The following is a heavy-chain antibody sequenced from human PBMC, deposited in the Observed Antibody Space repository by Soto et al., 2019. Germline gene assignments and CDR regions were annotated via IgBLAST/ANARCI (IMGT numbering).Heavy chain of an antibody. V-gene: IGHV3-15*07. J-gene: IGHJ4*01. CDR1: GFSFKNAW. D-gene: IGHD3-10*01. Sequence: VELVESGGGLVKPGGSLTLSCAASGFSFKNAWMNWVRQAPGKGLEWVGRIKNKNDGGTTDYAAFVKGRFTTSRDASENTLYLHMNGLKTEDTGVYFCTGLWFGEIYNYWGQGSLVTVSS. CDR3: TGLWFGEIYNY. CDR2: IKNKNDGGTT.